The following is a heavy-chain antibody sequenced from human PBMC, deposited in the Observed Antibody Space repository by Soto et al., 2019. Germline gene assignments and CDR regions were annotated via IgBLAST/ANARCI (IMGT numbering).Heavy chain of an antibody. CDR2: IGGSGRNT. V-gene: IGHV3-23*01. CDR1: GFTFSNHA. CDR3: ARVLRYFDTPYGMDV. D-gene: IGHD3-9*01. J-gene: IGHJ6*02. Sequence: EVQLLESGEGLVQPGGSLKLSCAASGFTFSNHAMSWVRQAPGKGLEWVSGIGGSGRNTYYADSVKGRFTISRDNSQNPLFLQMNRLRDEDTAEYYCARVLRYFDTPYGMDVWGQGTTVTVSS.